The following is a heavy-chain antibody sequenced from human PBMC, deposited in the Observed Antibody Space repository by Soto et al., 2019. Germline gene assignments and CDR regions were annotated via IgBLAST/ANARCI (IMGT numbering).Heavy chain of an antibody. CDR3: ARGGAAELDAFEI. D-gene: IGHD1-7*01. Sequence: QVPLVESGGGLVQPGGSLRLSCEASGFTFVDYCMHWIRQAPGKGLEWVSYICSSSGYTNYADSVRGRFTISRDNANNPLSLHMSSLRVEDTAIYYCARGGAAELDAFEIWGQGTMVTVS. CDR1: GFTFVDYC. V-gene: IGHV3-11*05. J-gene: IGHJ3*02. CDR2: ICSSSGYT.